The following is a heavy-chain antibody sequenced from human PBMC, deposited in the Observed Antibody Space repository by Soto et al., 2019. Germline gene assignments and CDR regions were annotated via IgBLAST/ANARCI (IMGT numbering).Heavy chain of an antibody. CDR3: ARSERYSYGPSDY. CDR2: IDPNSDGI. CDR1: GYSFSGYY. D-gene: IGHD1-26*01. Sequence: ASVKVSCKASGYSFSGYYMHWVRQAPGQGLEWMGWIDPNSDGIKYAQKFQGWATMTRDKSISTAYMELSRLRSDDTAVYYCARSERYSYGPSDYWG. V-gene: IGHV1-2*04. J-gene: IGHJ4*01.